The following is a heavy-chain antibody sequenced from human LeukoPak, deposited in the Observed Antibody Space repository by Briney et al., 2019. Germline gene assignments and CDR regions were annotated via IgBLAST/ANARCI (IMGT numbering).Heavy chain of an antibody. J-gene: IGHJ4*02. D-gene: IGHD6-13*01. V-gene: IGHV3-23*01. CDR1: GFTFSSYA. Sequence: PGGSLRLSCAASGFTFSSYAMSWVRQAPGKGLEWVSAISGSGGSTYYADSVKGRFTISRDNSKNTLYLQMSSLRAEDTAVYYCAKDPDSSSWGYFDYWGQGTLVTVSS. CDR2: ISGSGGST. CDR3: AKDPDSSSWGYFDY.